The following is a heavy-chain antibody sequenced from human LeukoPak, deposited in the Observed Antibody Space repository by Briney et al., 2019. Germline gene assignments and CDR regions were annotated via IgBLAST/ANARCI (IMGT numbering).Heavy chain of an antibody. V-gene: IGHV3-48*01. CDR1: GFSVSNNG. CDR3: ATRPYDILTGYYRPFDY. CDR2: ISSSSSTI. Sequence: PGGSLRLSCAASGFSVSNNGIHWVRQAPGKGLEWVSYISSSSSTIYYADSVKGRFTISRDNAKNSLYLQMNSLRAEDTAVYYCATRPYDILTGYYRPFDYWGQGILVTVSS. D-gene: IGHD3-9*01. J-gene: IGHJ4*02.